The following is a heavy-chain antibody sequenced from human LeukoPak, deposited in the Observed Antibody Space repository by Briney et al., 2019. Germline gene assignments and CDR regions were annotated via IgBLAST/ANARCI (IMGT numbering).Heavy chain of an antibody. V-gene: IGHV3-21*01. J-gene: IGHJ4*02. Sequence: GGSLRLPCAASGFTFNSYSMKWVRQAPGEGLEWVSSISSSSSYIYYADSVKGRFTISRDNAKDTLYLQINSLRVEDTAVYYCARDGNDCSSISCYADYWGQGTLVTVAS. CDR1: GFTFNSYS. CDR3: ARDGNDCSSISCYADY. D-gene: IGHD2-2*01. CDR2: ISSSSSYI.